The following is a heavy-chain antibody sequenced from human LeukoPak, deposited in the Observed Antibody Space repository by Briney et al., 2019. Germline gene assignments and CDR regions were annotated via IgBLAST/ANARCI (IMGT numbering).Heavy chain of an antibody. V-gene: IGHV3-48*03. CDR1: GFTFSSYE. D-gene: IGHD4-17*01. CDR2: ISSSGSTI. CDR3: ARAVRDDYLDY. Sequence: GGSLRLSCAASGFTFSSYEMNWVRQAPGKGLEWVSYISSSGSTIYYADSVKGRFTISRDNAKNSLYLQMNSLRAEDTAVYYCARAVRDDYLDYWGQGTLVTVSS. J-gene: IGHJ4*02.